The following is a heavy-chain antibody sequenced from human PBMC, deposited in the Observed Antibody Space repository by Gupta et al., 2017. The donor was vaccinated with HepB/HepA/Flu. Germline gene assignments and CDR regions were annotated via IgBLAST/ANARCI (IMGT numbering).Heavy chain of an antibody. Sequence: EVQLVESGGGLVQPGGSLRLSCAVSGFTFNSYWMTWVRQNPGKRLEWVAHIKPDGSEKYYVDSVQGRFTIFRDNAKNSLYLQMNSLRGEDTAVYYCARHLGRRAVDYWGQGTLVTVSA. CDR3: ARHLGRRAVDY. D-gene: IGHD3-16*01. CDR1: GFTFNSYW. J-gene: IGHJ4*02. CDR2: IKPDGSEK. V-gene: IGHV3-7*01.